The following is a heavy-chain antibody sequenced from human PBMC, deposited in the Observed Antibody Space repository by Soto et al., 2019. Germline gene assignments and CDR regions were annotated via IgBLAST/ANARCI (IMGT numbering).Heavy chain of an antibody. J-gene: IGHJ4*02. CDR3: TRGPRPISTGTGAY. V-gene: IGHV3-74*01. CDR1: GFIFKMYW. CDR2: IYNDGTYS. Sequence: GGSLRLSCAASGFIFKMYWMHWVRQSPGKGLVWISRIYNDGTYSDYADSVRGRFTISRDNVNDTLYLQMNSLRAEDSGLYYCTRGPRPISTGTGAYWGQGTQVTVSS. D-gene: IGHD3-10*01.